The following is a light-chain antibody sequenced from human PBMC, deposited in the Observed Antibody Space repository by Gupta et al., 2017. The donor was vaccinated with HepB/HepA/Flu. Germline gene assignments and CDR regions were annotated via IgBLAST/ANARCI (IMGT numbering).Light chain of an antibody. Sequence: IVMTQSPLSLPVTPGEPASISCRSSQSLLHSNGYNCLDWYLQKPGQSPQLLIYLGSNRASGVPDRFSGSGSGTDFTLKISRVEAEDVGVYYCMQALQTPRFGPGTKVDIK. CDR2: LGS. CDR3: MQALQTPR. V-gene: IGKV2-28*01. J-gene: IGKJ3*01. CDR1: QSLLHSNGYNC.